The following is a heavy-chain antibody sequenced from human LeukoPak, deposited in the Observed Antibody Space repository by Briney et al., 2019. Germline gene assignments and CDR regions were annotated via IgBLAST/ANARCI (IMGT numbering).Heavy chain of an antibody. CDR1: GFTFSSYE. CDR2: ISSSGSAI. V-gene: IGHV3-48*03. CDR3: ARVSDARKNYYYYYMDV. J-gene: IGHJ6*03. D-gene: IGHD1-14*01. Sequence: GGSLRLSCAASGFTFSSYEMNWVRQAPGKGLEWVSYISSSGSAIYYADSVKGRFTISRDNAKNSLYLQMNSLRAEDTAVYYCARVSDARKNYYYYYMDVWGKGTTVTVSS.